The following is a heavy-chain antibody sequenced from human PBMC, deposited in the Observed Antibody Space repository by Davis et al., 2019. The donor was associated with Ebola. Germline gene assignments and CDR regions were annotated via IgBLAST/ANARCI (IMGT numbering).Heavy chain of an antibody. J-gene: IGHJ4*02. V-gene: IGHV3-48*02. CDR1: GFIFSDYT. CDR2: IGTRGDPT. D-gene: IGHD3-10*02. CDR3: VRDYLFAFDS. Sequence: GESLKISCAASGFIFSDYTMNWVRQAPGKSLEWVSYIGTRGDPTVYADSVKGRFTISRDDAANSLSLQMDSLKHEDTAVYYCVRDYLFAFDSWGQGTPVTVSS.